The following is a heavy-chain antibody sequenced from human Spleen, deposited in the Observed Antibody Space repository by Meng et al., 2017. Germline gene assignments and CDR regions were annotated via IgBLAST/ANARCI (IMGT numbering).Heavy chain of an antibody. CDR2: ISPNSGGT. J-gene: IGHJ4*02. CDR1: GYTFTDYY. CDR3: ARDENISLGKLFGDY. V-gene: IGHV1-2*02. Sequence: ASVKVSCKASGYTFTDYYIHWVRQAPGQGLEWMGWISPNSGGTNYAQKFQGRVTMTGDTSISTAYVELSGLRSDDTAIYYCARDENISLGKLFGDYWGQGTLVTVSS. D-gene: IGHD2-21*01.